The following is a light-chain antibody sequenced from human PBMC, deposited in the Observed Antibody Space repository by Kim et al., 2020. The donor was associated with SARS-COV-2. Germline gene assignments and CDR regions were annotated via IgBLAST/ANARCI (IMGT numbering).Light chain of an antibody. Sequence: ACGPTVRITCQGDSLIGYSASWYQQKPGQAPVVVIYGKNNRPSGIPDRFSGSSSGNTATLSITGAQAEDEADYYCNSRDTSGNHLLFGGGTQLTVL. V-gene: IGLV3-19*01. CDR3: NSRDTSGNHLL. CDR1: SLIGYS. CDR2: GKN. J-gene: IGLJ2*01.